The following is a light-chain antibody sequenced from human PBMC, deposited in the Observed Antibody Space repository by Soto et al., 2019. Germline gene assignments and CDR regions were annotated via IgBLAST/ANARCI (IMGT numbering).Light chain of an antibody. CDR3: QQFGASLTWT. CDR1: QNINIW. CDR2: DAS. V-gene: IGKV1-5*01. J-gene: IGKJ1*01. Sequence: DIQMTQSPSTLSASVGDRVTITCRASQNINIWLAWYQQKPGKAPKLLIFDASSLESGVPSRFSGSGSGTEFTLTISSLQPDDFATYYCQQFGASLTWTFGQGTKVEIK.